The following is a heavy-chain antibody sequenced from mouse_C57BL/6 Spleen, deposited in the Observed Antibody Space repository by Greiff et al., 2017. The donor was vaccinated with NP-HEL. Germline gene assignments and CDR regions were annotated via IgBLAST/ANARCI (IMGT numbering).Heavy chain of an antibody. CDR1: GYAFSSYW. Sequence: QVQLQQSGAELVKPGASVKISCKASGYAFSSYWMNWVKQRPGKGLEWIGQIYPGDGDTNYNGKFKGKATLTADKSSSTAYMQLSSLTSEDSSVYFCARVYDSYGWYFDVWGTGTTVTVSS. CDR2: IYPGDGDT. CDR3: ARVYDSYGWYFDV. D-gene: IGHD2-3*01. J-gene: IGHJ1*03. V-gene: IGHV1-80*01.